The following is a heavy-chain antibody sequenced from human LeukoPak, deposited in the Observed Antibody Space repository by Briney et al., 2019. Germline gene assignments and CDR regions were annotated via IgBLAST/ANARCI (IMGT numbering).Heavy chain of an antibody. V-gene: IGHV3-72*01. CDR2: TRNKADTYIT. D-gene: IGHD2-2*01. CDR1: GFTFSDHY. J-gene: IGHJ4*02. Sequence: PGGSLRLSCAAAGFTFSDHYMDWVRQAPGKGLEWVGRTRNKADTYITQYASSEERRCTISRADSTISLYLQMNSLKTEDTAVYYYAHVGGVVTATTDFGYWGQGTLGTVSS. CDR3: AHVGGVVTATTDFGY.